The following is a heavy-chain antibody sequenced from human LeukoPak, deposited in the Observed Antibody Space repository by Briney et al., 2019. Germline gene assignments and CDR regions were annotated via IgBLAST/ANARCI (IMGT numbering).Heavy chain of an antibody. J-gene: IGHJ4*02. CDR2: IRYDGSNK. Sequence: GGSLRLSCAASGFTFSSFGMHWVRQAPGQGLEWVAFIRYDGSNKYYADSVKGRFTISRDNSKNTLYLQMNSLRAEDTAVYYCAKEGVLWFGQLPQYFDYWGQGTLVTVSS. CDR3: AKEGVLWFGQLPQYFDY. D-gene: IGHD3-10*01. CDR1: GFTFSSFG. V-gene: IGHV3-30*02.